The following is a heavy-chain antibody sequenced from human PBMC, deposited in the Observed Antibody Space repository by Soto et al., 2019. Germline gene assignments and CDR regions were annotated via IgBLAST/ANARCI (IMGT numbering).Heavy chain of an antibody. CDR1: GGTFSSYG. CDR2: ISAYNGNT. CDR3: ARVSEYSSGWYPTFYY. D-gene: IGHD6-19*01. Sequence: ASVKVSCKASGGTFSSYGISWVRQAPGQGLEWMGWISAYNGNTNYAQKLQGRVTMTTDTSTSTAYMELRSLRSDDTAVYYCARVSEYSSGWYPTFYYWGQGTLVTVSS. J-gene: IGHJ4*02. V-gene: IGHV1-18*04.